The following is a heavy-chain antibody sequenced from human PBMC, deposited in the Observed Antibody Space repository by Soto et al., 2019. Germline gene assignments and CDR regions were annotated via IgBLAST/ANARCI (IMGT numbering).Heavy chain of an antibody. CDR3: ARATEWKAIDI. J-gene: IGHJ3*02. D-gene: IGHD3-3*01. CDR2: IYRGGTT. Sequence: DVQLVETGGGLIQPGGSLRLSCAASGFSVSGDYMNWVRQGPGKGLEWVSVIYRGGTTYDADSVRGRFTISRDDSENTIVMQMNSMRDKKQAVYYCARATEWKAIDIWRKRTMVTVSS. V-gene: IGHV3-53*02. CDR1: GFSVSGDY.